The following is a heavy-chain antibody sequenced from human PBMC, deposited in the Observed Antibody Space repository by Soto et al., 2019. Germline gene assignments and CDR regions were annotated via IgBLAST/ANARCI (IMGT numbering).Heavy chain of an antibody. Sequence: QVQLVQSGAEVKKPGASVKVSCKASGYTFTSYDINWVRQATGQGLEWMGWMNPNNGNTGYAQKFQGRVTMTRNTSISTAYMELSSLRSEDTAVYYCARLYDFWSGKPSYGMDVWGQGTTVTVSS. CDR2: MNPNNGNT. D-gene: IGHD3-3*01. CDR1: GYTFTSYD. CDR3: ARLYDFWSGKPSYGMDV. V-gene: IGHV1-8*01. J-gene: IGHJ6*02.